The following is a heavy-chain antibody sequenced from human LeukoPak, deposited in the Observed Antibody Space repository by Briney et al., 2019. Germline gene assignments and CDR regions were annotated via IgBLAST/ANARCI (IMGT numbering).Heavy chain of an antibody. Sequence: SETLSLTCAVYGWSFNDYYWSWIRQPAGKGLEWIGRIYTSGSTNYNPSLKSRVTISVDKSKNQFSLKLSSVTAADTAVYYCARSPVAATPTPFDYWGQGTLVTVSS. CDR3: ARSPVAATPTPFDY. D-gene: IGHD2-15*01. CDR2: IYTSGST. CDR1: GWSFNDYY. J-gene: IGHJ4*02. V-gene: IGHV4-59*10.